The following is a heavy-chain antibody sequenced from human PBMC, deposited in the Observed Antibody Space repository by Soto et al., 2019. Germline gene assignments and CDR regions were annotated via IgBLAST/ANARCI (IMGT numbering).Heavy chain of an antibody. J-gene: IGHJ6*02. CDR3: AKDYYDSSGYYYYYYGMDV. CDR1: GFTFDDYA. Sequence: GGSLRLSCAASGFTFDDYAMHWVRQAPGKGLEWVSGISWNSGSIGYADSVKGRFTISRDNAKNSLYLQMNRLRAEDTALYYCAKDYYDSSGYYYYYYGMDVWGQGTTVTVSS. V-gene: IGHV3-9*01. CDR2: ISWNSGSI. D-gene: IGHD3-22*01.